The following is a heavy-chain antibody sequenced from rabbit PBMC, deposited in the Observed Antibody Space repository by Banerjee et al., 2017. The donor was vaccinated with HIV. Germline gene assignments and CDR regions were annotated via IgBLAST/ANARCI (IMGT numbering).Heavy chain of an antibody. CDR3: AREVVYVDGDVDL. CDR1: GFTLSNDYY. D-gene: IGHD2-1*01. CDR2: IVAGSSGST. J-gene: IGHJ4*01. V-gene: IGHV1S45*01. Sequence: QEQLVESGGGLVQPEGSLTLTCKASGFTLSNDYYMCWVRQAPGKGLEWIGCIVAGSSGSTYYASWAKGRFTISKTSSTTVTLQMTSLTAADTATYFCAREVVYVDGDVDLWGPGTLVTVS.